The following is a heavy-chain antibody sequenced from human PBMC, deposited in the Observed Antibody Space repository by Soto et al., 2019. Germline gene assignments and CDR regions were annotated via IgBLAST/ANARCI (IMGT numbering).Heavy chain of an antibody. CDR1: GYSFTSYW. CDR2: IDPSDSYT. J-gene: IGHJ6*02. CDR3: ASDRFVVVPAAMGDYYYGMDV. D-gene: IGHD2-2*01. Sequence: GESLKISCKGSGYSFTSYWISWVRQMPGKGLEWMGRIDPSDSYTNYSPSFQGHVTISADKSISTAYLQWSSLKASDTAMYYCASDRFVVVPAAMGDYYYGMDVWGQGTPVTV. V-gene: IGHV5-10-1*01.